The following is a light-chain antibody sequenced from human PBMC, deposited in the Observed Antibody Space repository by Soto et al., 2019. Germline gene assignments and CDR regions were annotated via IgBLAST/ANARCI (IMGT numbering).Light chain of an antibody. Sequence: EIVMTQSPATLSVSPGERVTLSCRASQSVSSNLVWYHQKPGQAPRLLIYDASTRATGIPARYSGSGSGTDFTLTISSLEPEDFAVYYCQQRSLWPPTFGQGTRLEIK. J-gene: IGKJ5*01. CDR2: DAS. CDR1: QSVSSN. CDR3: QQRSLWPPT. V-gene: IGKV3-11*01.